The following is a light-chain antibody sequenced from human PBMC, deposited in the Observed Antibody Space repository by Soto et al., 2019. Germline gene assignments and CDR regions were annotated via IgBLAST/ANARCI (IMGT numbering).Light chain of an antibody. CDR1: QSIRSW. Sequence: SRIIKTHSTLSASVGDRVTITCRASQSIRSWLAWYQQKPGKAPQLLIYDASNLESGVPSRFSGSGSGTEFTLTISSLQPDDFATYYCQQYDSFSKTFGRGTKVDIK. CDR2: DAS. V-gene: IGKV1-5*01. J-gene: IGKJ1*01. CDR3: QQYDSFSKT.